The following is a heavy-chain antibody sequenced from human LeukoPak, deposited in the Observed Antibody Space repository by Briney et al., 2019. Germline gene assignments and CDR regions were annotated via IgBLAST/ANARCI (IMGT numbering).Heavy chain of an antibody. CDR2: IKQDGSEK. J-gene: IGHJ4*02. CDR3: ARADWDYFDY. V-gene: IGHV3-7*01. Sequence: GGSLRLSCVASGFTISSDAMTWVRQAPGKGLEWVANIKQDGSEKYYVDSVKGRFTISRDNAKNSLYLQMNSLRAEDTAVYYCARADWDYFDYWGQGTLVTVSS. D-gene: IGHD3-9*01. CDR1: GFTISSDA.